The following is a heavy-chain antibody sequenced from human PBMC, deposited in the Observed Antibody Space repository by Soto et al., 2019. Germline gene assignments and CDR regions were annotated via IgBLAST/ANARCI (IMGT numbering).Heavy chain of an antibody. CDR2: IIPIFGTA. CDR3: ARDPFYYDSSGNRAGYFDL. Sequence: QVQLEQSGAEVKKPGSSVRVSCKASGGTFSGFAISWVRQAPGQGLEWVGGIIPIFGTAKYAQNFQGRVTITADDSTGTASMELTSLTSDDTAVYYCARDPFYYDSSGNRAGYFDLWGRGTLVTVSS. D-gene: IGHD3-22*01. V-gene: IGHV1-69*01. J-gene: IGHJ2*01. CDR1: GGTFSGFA.